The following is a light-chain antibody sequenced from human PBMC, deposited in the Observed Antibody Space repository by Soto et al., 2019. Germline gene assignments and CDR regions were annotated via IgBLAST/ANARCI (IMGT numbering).Light chain of an antibody. CDR2: DSS. CDR3: QQYTIWSLT. Sequence: VVLSQSPAALSLSPRETATLSCRASDNINSYLACYQLKPRQESTLLIYDSSTRRTGMPARSSGSESGTEFTITISSLLSADFAVYYCQQYTIWSLTFGGGTKVDIK. J-gene: IGKJ4*01. V-gene: IGKV3D-15*01. CDR1: DNINSY.